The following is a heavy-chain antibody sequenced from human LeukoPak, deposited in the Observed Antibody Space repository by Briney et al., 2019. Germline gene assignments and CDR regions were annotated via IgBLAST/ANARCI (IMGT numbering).Heavy chain of an antibody. Sequence: SETLSLTCIVSGYSISSDYYWGWIRQPPGKGLEWIGSIHHSGGTKYNPSLKRRVTLSVDTSKNQFSLKLNSVTAADTAVYYCARGGITIFYTLLYWGQGTLVTVSS. D-gene: IGHD3-3*01. CDR3: ARGGITIFYTLLY. V-gene: IGHV4-38-2*02. CDR1: GYSISSDYY. CDR2: IHHSGGT. J-gene: IGHJ4*02.